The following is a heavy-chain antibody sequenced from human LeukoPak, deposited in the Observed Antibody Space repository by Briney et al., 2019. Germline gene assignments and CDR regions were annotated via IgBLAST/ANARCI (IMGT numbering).Heavy chain of an antibody. J-gene: IGHJ6*02. CDR2: FIPMVGVA. V-gene: IGHV1-69*02. CDR1: GITSSKNC. CDR3: ARIKAVGVPVAIDAYYSYGMDV. Sequence: GASVKVSCKASGITSSKNCISWVRQAPGQGLEWMGRFIPMVGVAAYAQKFQGRITITEDRSANTAFMELSSLTSEDTAVYYCARIKAVGVPVAIDAYYSYGMDVWGQGTAVAVSS. D-gene: IGHD2-2*01.